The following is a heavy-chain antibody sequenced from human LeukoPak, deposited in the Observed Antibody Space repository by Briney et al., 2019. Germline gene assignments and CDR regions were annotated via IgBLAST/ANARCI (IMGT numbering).Heavy chain of an antibody. CDR2: ISYDGSNK. J-gene: IGHJ4*02. D-gene: IGHD3-22*01. Sequence: GGSLRLSCAASGFTFSSYGMHWVRQAPGKGLEWVAVISYDGSNKYYADSVKGRFTISRDNAKNTLYLQMNSLRAEDTAVYYCARALLYYDSSGYYDYWGQGTLVTVSS. CDR3: ARALLYYDSSGYYDY. CDR1: GFTFSSYG. V-gene: IGHV3-30*03.